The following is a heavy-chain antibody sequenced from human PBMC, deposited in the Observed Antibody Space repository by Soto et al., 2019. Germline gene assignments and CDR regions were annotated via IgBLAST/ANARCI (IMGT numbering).Heavy chain of an antibody. CDR3: ARLTSVVAGGNWFDP. J-gene: IGHJ5*02. CDR1: GYTFTSYG. V-gene: IGHV1-18*01. D-gene: IGHD6-19*01. CDR2: ISAYNGNT. Sequence: GASVKVSCKASGYTFTSYGISWVRQAPGQGLEWMGWISAYNGNTNYAQKLQGRVTMTTDTSTSTAYMELRSLRSDDTAVYYCARLTSVVAGGNWFDPWGQGTLVTSPQ.